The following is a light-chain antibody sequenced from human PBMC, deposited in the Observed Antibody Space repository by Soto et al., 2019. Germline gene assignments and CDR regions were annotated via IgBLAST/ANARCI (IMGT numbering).Light chain of an antibody. CDR2: GAS. CDR3: QHYNSYSEA. CDR1: QSVRSSY. Sequence: EIVLTQSPGTLSLSPGERATLSCRASQSVRSSYLAWYQQKPGQAPRLLTYGASTRATGIPSRFSGSGSGTEFTLTISSLQPDDFATYYCQHYNSYSEAFGQGTKVDIK. V-gene: IGKV3-20*01. J-gene: IGKJ1*01.